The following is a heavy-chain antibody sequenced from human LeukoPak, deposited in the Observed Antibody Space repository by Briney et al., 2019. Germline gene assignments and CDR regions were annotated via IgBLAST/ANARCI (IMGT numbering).Heavy chain of an antibody. CDR2: ISAYNGNT. Sequence: ASVKVSCKASGYTFTSYGISWVRQAPGQGLEWMGWISAYNGNTNYAQKLQGRVTMTTDTSTSTAYMELRSLRSDDTAVYYCARDPSSQWLVSDYYYYMDVWGKGTTVTVSS. D-gene: IGHD6-19*01. J-gene: IGHJ6*03. CDR3: ARDPSSQWLVSDYYYYMDV. V-gene: IGHV1-18*01. CDR1: GYTFTSYG.